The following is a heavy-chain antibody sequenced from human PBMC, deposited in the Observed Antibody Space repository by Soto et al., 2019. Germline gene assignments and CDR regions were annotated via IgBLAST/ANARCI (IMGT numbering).Heavy chain of an antibody. CDR2: ISWDSGRI. V-gene: IGHV3-9*01. D-gene: IGHD2-21*01. CDR1: GFTFDDYA. J-gene: IGHJ6*04. Sequence: GGSLRLSCAASGFTFDDYAMYWVRQGPGKGLEWVSGISWDSGRIGYADSVKGRFTISRDNAKNSLYLQMNSLRPEDTALYYCAKARLWGGDGYICYHQKSIHVSGKALMVTVFS. CDR3: AKARLWGGDGYICYHQKSIHV.